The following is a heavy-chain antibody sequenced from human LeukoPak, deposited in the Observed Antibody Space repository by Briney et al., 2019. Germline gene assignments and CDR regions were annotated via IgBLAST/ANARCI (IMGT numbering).Heavy chain of an antibody. CDR2: INHSGST. J-gene: IGHJ4*02. CDR3: AGGHSSGWYGGY. V-gene: IGHV4-34*01. CDR1: GGSFSGYY. Sequence: SETLSLTCAVYGGSFSGYYWSWIRQPPGKGLEWIGEINHSGSTNYNPSLKSRVTISVDTSKNQFSLKLSSVTAADTAVYYCAGGHSSGWYGGYWGQGTQVTVSS. D-gene: IGHD6-19*01.